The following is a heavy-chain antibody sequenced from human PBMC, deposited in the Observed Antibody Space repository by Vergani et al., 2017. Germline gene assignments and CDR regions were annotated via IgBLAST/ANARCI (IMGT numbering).Heavy chain of an antibody. J-gene: IGHJ3*02. V-gene: IGHV1-69*04. Sequence: QVQLVQSGAEVKKPGASVKVSCKASGGTFSSYAISWVRQAPGQGLEWMGRIIPILGIANYAQKFQGRVTITADKSTSTAYMELSSLRSEDTAVYYCAGFGSYNEPGSRPAAFDIWGQGTMVTVSS. CDR1: GGTFSSYA. CDR2: IIPILGIA. CDR3: AGFGSYNEPGSRPAAFDI. D-gene: IGHD3-10*01.